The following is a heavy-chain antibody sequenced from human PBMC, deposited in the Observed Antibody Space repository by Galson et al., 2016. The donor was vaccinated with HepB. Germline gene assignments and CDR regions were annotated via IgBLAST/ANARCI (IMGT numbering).Heavy chain of an antibody. CDR3: ARAPTVFKVVVDYFYYMDV. CDR2: IIPLFGTT. CDR1: GGNFNDYS. V-gene: IGHV1-69*06. J-gene: IGHJ6*03. Sequence: SVKVSCKASGGNFNDYSMIWVRQAPGQGLDWMGGIIPLFGTTYYAHKFHDRVTISADKSTSTAYMELRSLTSEDTGVYYCARAPTVFKVVVDYFYYMDVWGKGTTITVSS. D-gene: IGHD3-3*01.